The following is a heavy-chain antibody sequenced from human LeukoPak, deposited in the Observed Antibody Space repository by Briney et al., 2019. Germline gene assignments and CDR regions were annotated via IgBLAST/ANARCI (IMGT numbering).Heavy chain of an antibody. V-gene: IGHV4-59*08. CDR2: IYSSGST. CDR3: TRHVQPGIASADY. Sequence: SETLSLTCTVPGGSIRSYYWSWIRLPSGKGLEWIGYIYSSGSTNYNPSLKSRVTISIDTSKNQFSLRLSSVTAADTAVYYCTRHVQPGIASADYWGQGALVTVSS. J-gene: IGHJ4*02. D-gene: IGHD6-13*01. CDR1: GGSIRSYY.